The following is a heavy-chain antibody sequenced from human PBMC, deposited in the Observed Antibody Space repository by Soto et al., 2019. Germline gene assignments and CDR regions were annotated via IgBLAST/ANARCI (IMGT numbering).Heavy chain of an antibody. D-gene: IGHD2-15*01. V-gene: IGHV1-2*04. CDR3: ARHGGLKAAFYYYYMDV. CDR2: INPNSGGT. CDR1: GYTFTGYY. J-gene: IGHJ6*03. Sequence: ASVKVSCKASGYTFTGYYMHWVRQAPGQGLEWMGWINPNSGGTNYAQKFQGWVTMTRDTSISTAHMELSRLRSDDTAVYYCARHGGLKAAFYYYYMDVWGKGTTVTVSS.